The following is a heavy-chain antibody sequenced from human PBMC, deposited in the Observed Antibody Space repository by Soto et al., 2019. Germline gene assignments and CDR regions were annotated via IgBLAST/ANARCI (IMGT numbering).Heavy chain of an antibody. CDR2: IYYSGST. D-gene: IGHD2-2*01. CDR3: ARVSCISTSCYAYYYYGMDV. Sequence: QVQLQESGPGLVKPSQTLSLTCTVSGGSISSGGYYWSWIRQHTGKGLEWIGYIYYSGSTFYNPSLKSRVTISVDTSKNQFSLKLSSLTAADTAVYYCARVSCISTSCYAYYYYGMDVWGQGTTVTVSS. V-gene: IGHV4-31*03. CDR1: GGSISSGGYY. J-gene: IGHJ6*02.